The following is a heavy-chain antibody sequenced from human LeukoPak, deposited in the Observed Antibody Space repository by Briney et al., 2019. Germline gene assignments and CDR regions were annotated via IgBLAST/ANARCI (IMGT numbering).Heavy chain of an antibody. D-gene: IGHD3-22*01. CDR1: GLTFSSYG. J-gene: IGHJ3*02. CDR3: ARSSGYYYSPIGAFDI. CDR2: IWYGGSNK. Sequence: GGSLRLSCAASGLTFSSYGMHWVRQAPGKGLEWVAVIWYGGSNKYYADSVKGRFTISRDNSKNTLYLQMNSLRAEDTAVYYCARSSGYYYSPIGAFDIWGQGTMVTVSS. V-gene: IGHV3-33*08.